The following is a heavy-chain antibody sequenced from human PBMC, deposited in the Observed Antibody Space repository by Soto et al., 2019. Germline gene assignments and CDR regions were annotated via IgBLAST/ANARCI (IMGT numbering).Heavy chain of an antibody. J-gene: IGHJ5*02. V-gene: IGHV4-30-2*01. CDR2: IYHSGST. Sequence: SETLSLTCAVSGGSISSGGYSWSWIRQPPGKGLEWIGYIYHSGSTYYNPSLKSRVTISVDRSKNQSSLKLSSVTAADTAVYYCARDQGRDNWFDPWGQGTLVTVSS. CDR3: ARDQGRDNWFDP. CDR1: GGSISSGGYS.